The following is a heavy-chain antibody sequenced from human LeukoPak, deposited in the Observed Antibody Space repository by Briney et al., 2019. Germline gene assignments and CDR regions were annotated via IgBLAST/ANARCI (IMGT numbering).Heavy chain of an antibody. Sequence: PGGSLRLSCAASGFTFTDYYMSWIRQAPGKGLEWVSYITNSGTTIYYADSVKGRFTISRDNSKNTLYLQMYSLRTEDTAVYYCAKGGNGSSVLDVWGKGTTVTVSS. CDR2: ITNSGTTI. V-gene: IGHV3-11*04. CDR1: GFTFTDYY. J-gene: IGHJ6*04. CDR3: AKGGNGSSVLDV. D-gene: IGHD6-6*01.